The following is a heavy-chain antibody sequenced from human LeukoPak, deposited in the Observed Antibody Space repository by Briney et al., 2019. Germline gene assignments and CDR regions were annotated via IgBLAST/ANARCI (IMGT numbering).Heavy chain of an antibody. D-gene: IGHD5-12*01. CDR3: ARDKGDIVATPWFDP. J-gene: IGHJ5*02. V-gene: IGHV3-33*01. CDR1: GFTFSSYG. Sequence: GRSLRLSCAASGFTFSSYGMHWVRQAPGKGLEWVAVIWYDGSNKYYADSVKGRFTISRDNSKNTLYLQVNSLRAEDTAVYYCARDKGDIVATPWFDPWGQGTLVTVSS. CDR2: IWYDGSNK.